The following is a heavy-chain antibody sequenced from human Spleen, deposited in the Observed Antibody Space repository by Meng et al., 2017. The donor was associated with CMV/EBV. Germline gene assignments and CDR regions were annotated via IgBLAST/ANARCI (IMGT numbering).Heavy chain of an antibody. CDR2: IHYDGGDE. D-gene: IGHD5-12*01. Sequence: GESLKISCAASGITFRSYGMHWVRQTPGKGLEWVAYIHYDGGDEGRYYADSVKGRFTVSRDNSRNTLFLQMNRLRAEDTATYYCAKSDPPYMEATITKYFYGLDVWGQGTTVTVSS. CDR1: GITFRSYG. J-gene: IGHJ6*02. V-gene: IGHV3-30*02. CDR3: AKSDPPYMEATITKYFYGLDV.